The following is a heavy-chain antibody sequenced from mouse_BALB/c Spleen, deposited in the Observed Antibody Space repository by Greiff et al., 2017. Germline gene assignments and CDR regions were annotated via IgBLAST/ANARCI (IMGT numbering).Heavy chain of an antibody. V-gene: IGHV5-6-5*01. J-gene: IGHJ3*01. CDR1: GFTFSSYA. D-gene: IGHD1-3*01. CDR2: ISSGGST. CDR3: AREGSGSLFAY. Sequence: EVKLVESGGGLVKPGGSLKLSCAASGFTFSSYAMSWVRQTPEKRLEWVASISSGGSTYYPDSVKGRFTISRDNARNILYLQMSSLRSEDTAMYYCAREGSGSLFAYWGQGTLVTVSA.